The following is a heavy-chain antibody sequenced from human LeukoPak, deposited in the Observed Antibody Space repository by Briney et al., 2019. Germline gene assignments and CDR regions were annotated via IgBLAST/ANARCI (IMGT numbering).Heavy chain of an antibody. Sequence: SETLSLTCAVYGGSFSGYYWSWIRQPPGKGLEWIGEINHGGSTNYNPSLKSRVTISVDTSKNQFSLKLSSVTAADTAVYYCARGLFSWLDYWGQGTLVTVSS. CDR3: ARGLFSWLDY. CDR1: GGSFSGYY. J-gene: IGHJ4*02. CDR2: INHGGST. D-gene: IGHD2-15*01. V-gene: IGHV4-34*01.